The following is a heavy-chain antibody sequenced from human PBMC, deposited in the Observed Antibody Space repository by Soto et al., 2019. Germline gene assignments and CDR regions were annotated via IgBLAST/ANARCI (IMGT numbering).Heavy chain of an antibody. CDR1: GGSIISSHW. V-gene: IGHV4-4*02. Sequence: SETLSLTCAVSGGSIISSHWWTWVRQSPGKGLEWVASIYHTGTTYYTPSLESRVTISVDTSKNQFFLKLNSVTAADTAVYYCASGGSNVWSGQPWGQGTLVTVSS. CDR2: IYHTGTT. D-gene: IGHD3-3*01. J-gene: IGHJ4*02. CDR3: ASGGSNVWSGQP.